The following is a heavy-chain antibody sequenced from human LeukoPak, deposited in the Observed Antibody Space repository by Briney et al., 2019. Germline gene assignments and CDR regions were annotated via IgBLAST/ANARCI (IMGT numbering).Heavy chain of an antibody. Sequence: GGSLRLSCAASGFILSDFTMNWVRQAPGKGLEWVSTISNTGVTHYADSVKGRFTISRDSAKNSQYLQIYSLRDEDTAVFYCARYYFGSGNYRTFDRWGQGTLVIVSS. CDR1: GFILSDFT. J-gene: IGHJ4*02. CDR3: ARYYFGSGNYRTFDR. V-gene: IGHV3-69-1*01. CDR2: ISNTGVT. D-gene: IGHD3-10*01.